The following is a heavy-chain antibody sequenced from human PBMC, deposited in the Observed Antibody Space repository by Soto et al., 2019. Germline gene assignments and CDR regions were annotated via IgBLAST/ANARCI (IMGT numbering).Heavy chain of an antibody. CDR3: AKDLYSSSHPTYYFYGMDV. D-gene: IGHD6-6*01. CDR2: ISYDGSNK. J-gene: IGHJ6*02. CDR1: GFTFSNYG. V-gene: IGHV3-30*18. Sequence: QVQLVESGGGMVQPGRSLRLSCGASGFTFSNYGMHWVRQAPGKGLEWVAVISYDGSNKYYADSLKGRFTISRDTSKNTLYLQMNSLRADDTAVYYCAKDLYSSSHPTYYFYGMDVWGQGTTVTVSS.